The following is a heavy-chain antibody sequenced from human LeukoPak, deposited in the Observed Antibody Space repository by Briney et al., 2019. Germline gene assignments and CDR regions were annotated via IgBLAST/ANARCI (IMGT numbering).Heavy chain of an antibody. CDR1: GFTFSTYS. D-gene: IGHD6-19*01. V-gene: IGHV3-48*01. Sequence: GGSLRLPCAASGFTFSTYSMTWVRQAPGKGLEWVSYISSRSTVIYYADSLRGRFTISRDNAKNSLYLQVNSLRVEDTALYFCAREAVAGRGFDYWGQGALVTVSS. J-gene: IGHJ4*02. CDR3: AREAVAGRGFDY. CDR2: ISSRSTVI.